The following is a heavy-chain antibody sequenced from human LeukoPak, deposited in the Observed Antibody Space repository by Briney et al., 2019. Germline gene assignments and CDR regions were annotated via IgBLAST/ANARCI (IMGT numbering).Heavy chain of an antibody. CDR2: ISGSGGST. CDR3: AKSRGSGLFDY. D-gene: IGHD3-10*01. Sequence: GSLGLSCAASGFTFSSYAMSWVRQAPGKGLEWVSGISGSGGSTYYADSVKGRFTISRDNSKNTLYLQMNSLRAEDTAVYYCAKSRGSGLFDYWGQGTLVTVAS. J-gene: IGHJ4*02. V-gene: IGHV3-23*01. CDR1: GFTFSSYA.